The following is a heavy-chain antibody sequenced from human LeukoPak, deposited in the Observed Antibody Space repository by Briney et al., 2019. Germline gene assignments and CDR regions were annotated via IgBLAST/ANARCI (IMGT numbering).Heavy chain of an antibody. CDR3: ARDLQYYDFWSGYSPDYYMDV. CDR1: GYTFTSYG. J-gene: IGHJ6*03. CDR2: ISAYNGNT. V-gene: IGHV1-18*01. Sequence: ASVKVSCKASGYTFTSYGISRVRQAPGQGLEWMGWISAYNGNTNYAQKLQGRVTMTTDTSTSTAYMELRSLRSDDTAVYYCARDLQYYDFWSGYSPDYYMDVWGKGTTVTVSS. D-gene: IGHD3-3*01.